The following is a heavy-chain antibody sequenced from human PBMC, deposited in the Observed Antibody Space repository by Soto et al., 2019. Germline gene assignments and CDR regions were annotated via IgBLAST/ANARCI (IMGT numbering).Heavy chain of an antibody. D-gene: IGHD3-22*01. Sequence: GGSLRLSCAASGFTFSSYGMHWVRQAPGKGLEWVAVISYDGSNKYYADSVKGRFTISRDNSKNTLYLQMNSLRAEDTAVYYCAKDAPTYYYDSSGYSGLDYWGQGTLVTVSS. CDR3: AKDAPTYYYDSSGYSGLDY. CDR1: GFTFSSYG. CDR2: ISYDGSNK. V-gene: IGHV3-30*18. J-gene: IGHJ4*02.